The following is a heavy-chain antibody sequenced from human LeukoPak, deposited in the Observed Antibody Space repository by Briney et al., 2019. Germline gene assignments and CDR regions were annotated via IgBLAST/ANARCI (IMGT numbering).Heavy chain of an antibody. CDR1: GLIFSKYW. J-gene: IGHJ4*02. CDR3: AKLREWELPDLFDY. D-gene: IGHD1-26*01. V-gene: IGHV3-7*01. CDR2: IKPDGSEK. Sequence: GGSLRLSCAASGLIFSKYWMTWVRQAPGKGLEWVASIKPDGSEKYYLDSVKGRFTISRDNAKNSLYLQMNSLRAEDTAVYYCAKLREWELPDLFDYWGQGTLVTVSS.